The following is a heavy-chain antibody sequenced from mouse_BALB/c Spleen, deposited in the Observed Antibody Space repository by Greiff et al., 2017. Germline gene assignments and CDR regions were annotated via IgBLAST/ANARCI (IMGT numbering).Heavy chain of an antibody. CDR3: ARDMVLRLRYYAMDY. D-gene: IGHD1-2*01. V-gene: IGHV5-4*02. CDR1: GFTFSDYY. J-gene: IGHJ4*01. Sequence: DVMLVESGGGLVKPGGSLKLSCAASGFTFSDYYMYWVRQTPEKRLEWVATISDGGSYTYYPDSVKGRFTISRDNAKNNLYLQMSSLKSEDTAMYYCARDMVLRLRYYAMDYWGQGTSVTVSS. CDR2: ISDGGSYT.